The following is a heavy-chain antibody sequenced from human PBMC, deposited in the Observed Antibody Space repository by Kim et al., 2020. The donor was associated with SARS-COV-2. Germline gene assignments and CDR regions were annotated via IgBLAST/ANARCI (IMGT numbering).Heavy chain of an antibody. CDR2: IYYSRTT. CDR3: ARGSGYSYDYYWFDP. J-gene: IGHJ5*02. CDR1: GDSLSSGGYY. Sequence: SETLSLTCTVSGDSLSSGGYYWSWIRQHPGKGLEWIGYIYYSRTTYYNPSLKSRLTISLDRSKSQFSLELSSVTAADTAVYYCARGSGYSYDYYWFDPWGPGTLVTVSS. V-gene: IGHV4-31*03. D-gene: IGHD5-18*01.